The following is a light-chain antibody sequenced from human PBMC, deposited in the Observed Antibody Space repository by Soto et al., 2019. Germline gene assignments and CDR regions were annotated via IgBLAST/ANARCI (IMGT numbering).Light chain of an antibody. CDR3: QQYNSYFRT. CDR1: QSISNG. J-gene: IGKJ1*01. CDR2: EAS. V-gene: IGKV1-5*01. Sequence: DIQMTQSPYTLSASVGDRVTITCRASQSISNGLAWYQQKKGKAPKLLIYEASSLESGVPSRFIGSGSGTEFTLTTSILQPDDFATYCSQQYNSYFRTFGQGTKVDI.